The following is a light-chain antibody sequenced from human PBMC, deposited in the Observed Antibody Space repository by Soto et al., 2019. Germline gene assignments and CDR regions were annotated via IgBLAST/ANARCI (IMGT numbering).Light chain of an antibody. CDR1: TGAVTSGHY. CDR3: LVSYSGARV. CDR2: DTT. J-gene: IGLJ3*02. V-gene: IGLV7-46*01. Sequence: QAVVTKEPSLTVSPGGTVTLTCGSSTGAVTSGHYPYWFQQKPGQAPRTLIYDTTNRHSWTPARFSASLLGGKAALTLSGAQPEDEADYYCLVSYSGARVFGGGTKLTVL.